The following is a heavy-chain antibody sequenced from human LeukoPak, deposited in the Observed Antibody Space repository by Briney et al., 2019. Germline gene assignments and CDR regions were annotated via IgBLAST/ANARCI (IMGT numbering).Heavy chain of an antibody. V-gene: IGHV1-69*13. D-gene: IGHD3-10*01. CDR1: GGTFSSYA. CDR2: IIPIFGTA. Sequence: SVKVSCKASGGTFSSYAISWVRQAPGQGLEWMGGIIPIFGTANYAQKFQGRVTITADESTSTAYMELSSLRSEDTAVYYCARERSPVLLWFGEFDYWGQGTLVTVSS. J-gene: IGHJ4*02. CDR3: ARERSPVLLWFGEFDY.